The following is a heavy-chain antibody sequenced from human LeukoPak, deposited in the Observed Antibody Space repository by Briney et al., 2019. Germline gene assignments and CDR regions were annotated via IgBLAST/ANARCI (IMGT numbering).Heavy chain of an antibody. CDR2: ISSSSSYI. J-gene: IGHJ4*02. CDR3: ARDVGDIVVVPAAKRGY. Sequence: GGSLRLSCAASGFTFSSYSMNWVRQAPGKGLEWVSSISSSSSYIYYADSVKGRFTISRGDAKNSLYLQMNSLRAEDTAVYYCARDVGDIVVVPAAKRGYWGQGTLVTVSS. CDR1: GFTFSSYS. V-gene: IGHV3-21*01. D-gene: IGHD2-2*01.